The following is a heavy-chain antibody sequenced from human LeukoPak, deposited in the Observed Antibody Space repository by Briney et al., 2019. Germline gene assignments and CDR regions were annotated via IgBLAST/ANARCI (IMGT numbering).Heavy chain of an antibody. J-gene: IGHJ4*02. CDR2: ISNSGSFI. D-gene: IGHD2/OR15-2a*01. Sequence: PGGSLRLSCAASGFTFSDYYMSWIRQAPEKGLEWISYISNSGSFIYYADSVKGRFTISRDNAKNSLYLQMDSLRAEDTAVYYCARDSLGAAVAYYFIYWGQGTLVTVSS. CDR1: GFTFSDYY. V-gene: IGHV3-11*01. CDR3: ARDSLGAAVAYYFIY.